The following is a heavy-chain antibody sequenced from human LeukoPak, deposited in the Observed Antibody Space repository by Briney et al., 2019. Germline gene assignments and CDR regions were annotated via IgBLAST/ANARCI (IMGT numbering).Heavy chain of an antibody. CDR2: TYYRSKWYN. Sequence: SQTLSLTFAISGDSVSSNSAAWNWIRQSPSRGLEWLGRTYYRSKWYNDYAVSVKSRITINPDTSKNQFSLQLNSVTPEDTAVYYCARDLDDDNTTVTGSDNYYGMDVWGQGTTVTVSS. V-gene: IGHV6-1*01. J-gene: IGHJ6*02. CDR3: ARDLDDDNTTVTGSDNYYGMDV. D-gene: IGHD4-17*01. CDR1: GDSVSSNSAA.